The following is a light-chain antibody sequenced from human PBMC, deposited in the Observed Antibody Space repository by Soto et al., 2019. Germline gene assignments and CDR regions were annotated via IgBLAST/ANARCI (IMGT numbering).Light chain of an antibody. Sequence: DIQLHQSPSSLSASVGDRVNITCRASQAINNYLAWYTTQQGRVPKLMIYYTSTLQSGVPSRLTGSGYGKDFTLTVNSLQAEDVATYYCQQGYSSPATFGQGTRLE. CDR2: YTS. CDR1: QAINNY. CDR3: QQGYSSPAT. V-gene: IGKV1-27*01. J-gene: IGKJ5*01.